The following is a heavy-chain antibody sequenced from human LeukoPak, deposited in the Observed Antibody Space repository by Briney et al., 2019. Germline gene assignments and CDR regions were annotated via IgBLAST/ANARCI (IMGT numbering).Heavy chain of an antibody. D-gene: IGHD5-24*01. CDR3: ARVSEMATISGAFDY. Sequence: ASVKVSCKASGYTFTSYYMHWVRQAPGQGLEWMGIINPSGGSTSYAQKFQGRVTMTRDTSTSTVYMELSSLRSEDTAVYYCARVSEMATISGAFDYWGPGTLVTVSS. V-gene: IGHV1-46*01. CDR1: GYTFTSYY. J-gene: IGHJ4*02. CDR2: INPSGGST.